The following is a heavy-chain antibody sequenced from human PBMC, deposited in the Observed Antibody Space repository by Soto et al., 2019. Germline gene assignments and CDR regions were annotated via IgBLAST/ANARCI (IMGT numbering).Heavy chain of an antibody. D-gene: IGHD3-16*01. CDR3: AKDRRAGGNSAFYFDF. J-gene: IGHJ4*02. Sequence: GSLRLSCAAPGFKFSNYAMSWVRQAPGKGLEWVSLISATGGGTYYADSVKGRFTISRDNSHNTLYLQVHSLTAEDTAVYYCAKDRRAGGNSAFYFDFWGQGAQVTAPQ. CDR1: GFKFSNYA. CDR2: ISATGGGT. V-gene: IGHV3-23*01.